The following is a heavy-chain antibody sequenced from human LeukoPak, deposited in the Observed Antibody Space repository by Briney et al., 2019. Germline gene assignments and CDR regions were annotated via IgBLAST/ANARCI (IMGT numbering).Heavy chain of an antibody. Sequence: ASVNVSCKASGGTFSSYAISWVRQAPGQGLEWMGGIIPIFGTANYAQKFQGRVTITADESTSTAYMELSSLRSEDTAVYYCARDPVAGTNVYWGQGTLVTVSS. D-gene: IGHD6-19*01. CDR2: IIPIFGTA. CDR1: GGTFSSYA. V-gene: IGHV1-69*13. J-gene: IGHJ4*02. CDR3: ARDPVAGTNVY.